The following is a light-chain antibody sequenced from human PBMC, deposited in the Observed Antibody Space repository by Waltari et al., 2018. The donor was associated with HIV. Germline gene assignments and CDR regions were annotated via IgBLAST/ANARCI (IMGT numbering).Light chain of an antibody. J-gene: IGKJ2*01. CDR3: QQCYSAPYT. V-gene: IGKV4-1*01. Sequence: DIVMTQSPDSLAVSLGERATINCKYSQNVLYSSNNKNYLAWYQQKPGQPPQLVISWASTRESGVPDRFSGSGSGTNFTLTISSLQAEDVAVYYCQQCYSAPYTFGQGTKLEI. CDR1: QNVLYSSNNKNY. CDR2: WAS.